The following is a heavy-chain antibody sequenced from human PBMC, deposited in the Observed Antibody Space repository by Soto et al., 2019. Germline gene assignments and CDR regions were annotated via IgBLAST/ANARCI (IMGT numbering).Heavy chain of an antibody. D-gene: IGHD3-22*01. CDR3: AIAGYYDSSGYYTH. CDR1: GGTFSSYA. CDR2: IIPIFGTA. V-gene: IGHV1-69*13. J-gene: IGHJ4*02. Sequence: SVKVSCKASGGTFSSYAISWVRQASGQGLEWMGGIIPIFGTANYAQKFQGRVTITADESTSTAYMELSSLRSEDTAVYYCAIAGYYDSSGYYTHWGQGTLDTVSS.